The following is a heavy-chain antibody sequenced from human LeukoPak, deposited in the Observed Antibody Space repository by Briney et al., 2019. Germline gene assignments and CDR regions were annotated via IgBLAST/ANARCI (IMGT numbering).Heavy chain of an antibody. D-gene: IGHD2-8*01. Sequence: GGSLRLSCSASGFTFRNFAISWVHQAPGKGLEWVSSIGGGDTHYADSVKGRFTISRDDSRSTVDLQTSSLRAEDTAVYYCAKDGQSFNSMYDYFDSWGQGTPVTVSS. CDR1: GFTFRNFA. CDR3: AKDGQSFNSMYDYFDS. CDR2: IGGGDT. J-gene: IGHJ4*02. V-gene: IGHV3-23*01.